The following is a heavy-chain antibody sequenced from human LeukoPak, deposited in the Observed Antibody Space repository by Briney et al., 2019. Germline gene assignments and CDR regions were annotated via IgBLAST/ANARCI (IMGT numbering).Heavy chain of an antibody. CDR1: GFTVRSNY. CDR2: IFSGGDT. CDR3: ARALLDGYNDY. Sequence: GGSLRLSCAASGFTVRSNYMSWVRQAPGKGLEWVSVIFSGGDTYYADSVKGRFTISRDDSKNTLYLQMTTLRAEDTAVYYCARALLDGYNDYWGQRTLVTVSS. D-gene: IGHD5-24*01. V-gene: IGHV3-66*01. J-gene: IGHJ4*02.